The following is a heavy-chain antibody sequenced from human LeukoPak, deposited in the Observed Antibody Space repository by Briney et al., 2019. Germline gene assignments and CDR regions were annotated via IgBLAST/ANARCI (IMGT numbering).Heavy chain of an antibody. CDR2: IYYSGST. CDR3: ARGITMVRGVIRTWFDP. J-gene: IGHJ5*02. V-gene: IGHV4-39*01. D-gene: IGHD3-10*01. CDR1: GGSISSSSYY. Sequence: SETLSLTCTVSGGSISSSSYYWGWIRQPPGKGLEWIASIYYSGSTYYNPSLKSRVTISVDTSKNQFSLKLSSVTAADTAVYYCARGITMVRGVIRTWFDPWGQGTLVTVSS.